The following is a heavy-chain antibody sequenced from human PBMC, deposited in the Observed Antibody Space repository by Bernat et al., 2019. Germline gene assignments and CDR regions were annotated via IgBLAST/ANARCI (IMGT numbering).Heavy chain of an antibody. D-gene: IGHD3-10*01. CDR3: ASGVSYYYGSGSYYYYGMDV. CDR2: IYTSGST. V-gene: IGHV4-61*02. Sequence: QVQLQESGPGLVKPSQTLSLTCTVSGGSISSGSYYWRWIRQPAGKGLEWIGRIYTSGSTNYNPSLKSRVTISVDTSKKQFSLKLSSVTAADTAVYYGASGVSYYYGSGSYYYYGMDVWGQGTTVTVSS. CDR1: GGSISSGSYY. J-gene: IGHJ6*02.